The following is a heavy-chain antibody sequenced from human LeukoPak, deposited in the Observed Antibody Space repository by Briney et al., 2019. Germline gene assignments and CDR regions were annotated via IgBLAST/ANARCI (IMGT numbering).Heavy chain of an antibody. CDR1: GFAFSRYW. Sequence: GGSLRLSCAASGFAFSRYWMSWVRQAPGKGLEWVANINQGGSEEYYVDSVKGRFTISRDNAKNSLYLQMNSLRAEDTAVYYCARDSEYSISLYNWFDPWGQGTLVTVSS. CDR2: INQGGSEE. J-gene: IGHJ5*02. V-gene: IGHV3-7*01. D-gene: IGHD6-6*01. CDR3: ARDSEYSISLYNWFDP.